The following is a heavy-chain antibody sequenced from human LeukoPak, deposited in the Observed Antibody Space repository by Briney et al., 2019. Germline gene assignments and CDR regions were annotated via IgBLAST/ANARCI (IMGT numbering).Heavy chain of an antibody. CDR3: YQGPPLNYAFWSGYN. J-gene: IGHJ3*02. CDR2: INPNSGGT. Sequence: ASVKVSCKASGYTFTGNYMHWARQAPGQGLEWMGWINPNSGGTNYAQKFQGRVTMTRDTSISTAYMELSRLRSDDTAVYYCYQGPPLNYAFWSGYNWGQGTMVTVSS. CDR1: GYTFTGNY. D-gene: IGHD3-3*01. V-gene: IGHV1-2*02.